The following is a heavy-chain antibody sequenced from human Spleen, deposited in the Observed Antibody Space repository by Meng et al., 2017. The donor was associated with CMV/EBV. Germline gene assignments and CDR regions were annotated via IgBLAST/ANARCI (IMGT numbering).Heavy chain of an antibody. CDR3: AKGANFYDSSGPFDY. CDR1: GFTFSSYS. Sequence: GGSLRISCAASGFTFSSYSMNWVRQAPGKGLEWVSSISSSSSYIYYADSVKGRFTISRDNSKNTLYLQMNSLRPEDSAVHYCAKGANFYDSSGPFDYWGQGTVVTVSS. V-gene: IGHV3-21*01. CDR2: ISSSSSYI. D-gene: IGHD3-22*01. J-gene: IGHJ4*02.